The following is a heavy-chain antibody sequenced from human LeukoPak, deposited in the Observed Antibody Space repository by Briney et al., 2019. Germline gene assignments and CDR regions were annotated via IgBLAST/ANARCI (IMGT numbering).Heavy chain of an antibody. CDR3: ARRVVYCSSTSCYYWFDP. V-gene: IGHV1-2*02. D-gene: IGHD2-2*01. CDR1: GYTFTSYY. Sequence: ASVKVSCKAPGYTFTSYYMHWVRQAPGQGLEWMGWINPNSGGTNYAQKFQGRVTMTRDTSISTAYMELSRLRSDDTAVYYCARRVVYCSSTSCYYWFDPWGQGTLVTVSS. J-gene: IGHJ5*02. CDR2: INPNSGGT.